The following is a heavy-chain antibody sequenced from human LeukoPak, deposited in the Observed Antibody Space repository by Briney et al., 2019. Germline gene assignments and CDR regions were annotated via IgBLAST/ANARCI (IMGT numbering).Heavy chain of an antibody. Sequence: PSETLTLTCGVSGYSISRGYYWGWIRPPPGNGLEWIGNIYHTGSNYYNPFLRSRVTISVDTSKNQFFLKLTSVTAADTAVYYCARGLEGYSAGWSRFFEYWGQGTLATVSS. J-gene: IGHJ4*02. CDR3: ARGLEGYSAGWSRFFEY. CDR1: GYSISRGYY. D-gene: IGHD6-19*01. CDR2: IYHTGSN. V-gene: IGHV4-38-2*01.